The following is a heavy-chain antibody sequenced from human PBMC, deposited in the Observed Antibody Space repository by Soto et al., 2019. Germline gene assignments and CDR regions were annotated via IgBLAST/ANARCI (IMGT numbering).Heavy chain of an antibody. CDR2: ISYERSDI. D-gene: IGHD6-19*01. CDR3: AGDQGRTVTRGDWFDP. Sequence: QVQLVESGGGVVQPGRSLRLSRAASGFMFSTYAMHWVRQAPGKGLEGVAVISYERSDIYYGDSGKGRFPISSDNSRNTLYLEMNSLQTEDPAVFCCAGDQGRTVTRGDWFDPWGQGTLVTVSS. V-gene: IGHV3-30-3*01. J-gene: IGHJ5*02. CDR1: GFMFSTYA.